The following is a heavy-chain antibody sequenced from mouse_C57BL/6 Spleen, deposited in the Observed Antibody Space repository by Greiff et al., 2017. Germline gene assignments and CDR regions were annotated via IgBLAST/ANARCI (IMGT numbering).Heavy chain of an antibody. D-gene: IGHD2-4*01. J-gene: IGHJ2*01. CDR2: IYPGSGNT. Sequence: QVQLQQSGPELVKPGASVKISCKASGYSFTSYYIHWVKQRPGQGLEWIGWIYPGSGNTKYNEKFKGKATLTADTSSSTAYMQLSSLTSEDSAVYYCLIYYDYDGVDYWGEGTTLTVSS. CDR3: LIYYDYDGVDY. V-gene: IGHV1-66*01. CDR1: GYSFTSYY.